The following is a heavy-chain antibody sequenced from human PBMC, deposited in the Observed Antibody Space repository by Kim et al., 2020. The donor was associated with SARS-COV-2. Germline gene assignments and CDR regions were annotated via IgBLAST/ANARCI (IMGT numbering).Heavy chain of an antibody. V-gene: IGHV3-7*01. CDR2: IKQDGSEK. D-gene: IGHD2-2*01. CDR1: GFTFSSYW. Sequence: GGSLRLSCAASGFTFSSYWMSWVRQAAGKGLEWVANIKQDGSEKYYVDSVKGRFTISRDNAKNSLNLQMNSLRAEDSAVYFCVRARGPPAVTRFDYWGQGVLVTVSS. J-gene: IGHJ4*02. CDR3: VRARGPPAVTRFDY.